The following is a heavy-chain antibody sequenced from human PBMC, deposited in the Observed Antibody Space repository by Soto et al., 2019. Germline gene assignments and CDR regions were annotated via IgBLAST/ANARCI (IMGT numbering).Heavy chain of an antibody. Sequence: QVQLQELGPGLVKPSETLSLTCTVSGGSVSSGSYYWSWIRQPPGKGLEWIGYIYYSGSTNYNPSLKSRATISVDTSKNQFSLKLSSVTAADTAVYYCARALPPDYWGQGTLVTVSS. CDR3: ARALPPDY. D-gene: IGHD2-21*02. V-gene: IGHV4-61*01. CDR2: IYYSGST. J-gene: IGHJ4*02. CDR1: GGSVSSGSYY.